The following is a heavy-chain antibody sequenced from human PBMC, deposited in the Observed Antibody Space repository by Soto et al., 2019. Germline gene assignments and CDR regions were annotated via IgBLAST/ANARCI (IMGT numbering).Heavy chain of an antibody. CDR2: ISYDGSNK. D-gene: IGHD5-18*01. CDR3: AKDSGYSYGYDSPFDY. J-gene: IGHJ4*02. V-gene: IGHV3-30*18. Sequence: GGSPRLSCAASGFTFSSYGMHWVRQAPGKGLEWVAVISYDGSNKYYADSVKGRFTISRDNSKNTLYLQMNSLRAEDTAVYYCAKDSGYSYGYDSPFDYWGQGTLVTVSS. CDR1: GFTFSSYG.